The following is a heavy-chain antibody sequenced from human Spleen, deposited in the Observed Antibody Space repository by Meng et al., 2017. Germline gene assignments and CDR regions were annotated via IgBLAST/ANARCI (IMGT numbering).Heavy chain of an antibody. Sequence: GGSLRLSCAASGFSFDDYAMHWVRQAPGKGLEWVSAISGSGGSTYYADSVKGRFTISRDNSKYTLYLQMNSLRAEDTAVYYCAKVSGDAVVRGVIDYWGQGTLVTVSS. J-gene: IGHJ4*02. CDR1: GFSFDDYA. CDR3: AKVSGDAVVRGVIDY. D-gene: IGHD3-10*01. CDR2: ISGSGGST. V-gene: IGHV3-23*01.